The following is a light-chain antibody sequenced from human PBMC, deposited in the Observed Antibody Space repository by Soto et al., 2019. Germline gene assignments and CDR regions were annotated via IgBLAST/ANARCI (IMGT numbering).Light chain of an antibody. CDR3: QQYDSSPST. V-gene: IGKV3-15*01. J-gene: IGKJ5*01. CDR1: QRVSSS. Sequence: EIVETHSRATLSVYTWEKATLSCGASQRVSSSLAWYQQTPGQAPRLLIYGASTRVTGIPARFSRSGSGTEFTHTITPLEPDDFVVYFCQQYDSSPSTFGQGTRLEIK. CDR2: GAS.